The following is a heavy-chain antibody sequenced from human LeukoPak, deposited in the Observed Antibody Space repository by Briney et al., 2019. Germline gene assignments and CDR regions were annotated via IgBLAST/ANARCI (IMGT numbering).Heavy chain of an antibody. CDR1: GFTFSSYS. CDR2: ISSSSSYI. J-gene: IGHJ3*02. CDR3: ARGIAVAGTAFDI. D-gene: IGHD6-19*01. V-gene: IGHV3-21*01. Sequence: PGGSLRLSCAASGFTFSSYSMNWVRQAPGKGLAWVSSISSSSSYIYYADSVKGRFTISRDNAKNSLYLQMNSLRAEDTAVYYCARGIAVAGTAFDIWGQGTMVTVSS.